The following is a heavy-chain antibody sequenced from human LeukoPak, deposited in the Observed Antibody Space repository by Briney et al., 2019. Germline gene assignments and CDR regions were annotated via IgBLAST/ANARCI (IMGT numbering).Heavy chain of an antibody. Sequence: PSETLSLTCTVSGGSISSTTYYWGWIRRPPGKGLEWIGSIYYSGSTYYNPSLKSRLTVSVDTSKNQFSLKLTSVTAADTAVYYCARDHCSGGSCYHWFDPWGQGTLVTVSS. D-gene: IGHD2-15*01. CDR1: GGSISSTTYY. J-gene: IGHJ5*02. CDR3: ARDHCSGGSCYHWFDP. CDR2: IYYSGST. V-gene: IGHV4-39*02.